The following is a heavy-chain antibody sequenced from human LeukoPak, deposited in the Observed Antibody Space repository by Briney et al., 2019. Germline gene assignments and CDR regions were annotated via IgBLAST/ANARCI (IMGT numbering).Heavy chain of an antibody. J-gene: IGHJ4*02. D-gene: IGHD6-13*01. V-gene: IGHV4-59*01. CDR2: IYYSGST. CDR1: GGSITSYY. Sequence: SETLSLTCTVSGGSITSYYWSWIRQPPGKGLGWIGYIYYSGSTKYNPSLKSRVTISIDTSKNQFSLKLSSVTAADTAVYYCARDLWGAAAGFFDYWGQGTLVTVSS. CDR3: ARDLWGAAAGFFDY.